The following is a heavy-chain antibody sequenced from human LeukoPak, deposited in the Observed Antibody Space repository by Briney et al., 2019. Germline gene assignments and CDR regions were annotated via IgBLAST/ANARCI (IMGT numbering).Heavy chain of an antibody. J-gene: IGHJ4*02. Sequence: ASVKVSCKASGYTFTSYAMHWVRQAPGQRLEWMGWINAGNGNTKYSQKFQGRVTITADKSTSTAYMELSSLRSEDTAVYYCARGGFGGSYLDYWGQGTLVTVSS. D-gene: IGHD1-26*01. CDR1: GYTFTSYA. CDR3: ARGGFGGSYLDY. V-gene: IGHV1-3*01. CDR2: INAGNGNT.